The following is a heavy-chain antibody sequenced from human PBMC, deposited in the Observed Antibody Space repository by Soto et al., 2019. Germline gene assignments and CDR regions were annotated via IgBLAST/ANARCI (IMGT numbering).Heavy chain of an antibody. CDR1: GFTFSNFW. D-gene: IGHD1-1*01. CDR3: ARVWNDGRFDY. J-gene: IGHJ4*02. Sequence: GSLKLSCAASGFTFSNFWMTWVRQAPGKGLEWVASINQNGGAMHYVDSVKGRFTVSRDNAKNSLYLQVNSLRAEDTAVFYCARVWNDGRFDYWGQGTLVTVSS. CDR2: INQNGGAM. V-gene: IGHV3-7*01.